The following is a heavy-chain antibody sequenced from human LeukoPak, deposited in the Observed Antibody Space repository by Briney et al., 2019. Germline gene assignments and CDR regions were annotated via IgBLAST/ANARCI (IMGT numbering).Heavy chain of an antibody. CDR2: I. V-gene: IGHV3-48*01. CDR3: ARDRTRDYYDSSGYSFGFDY. Sequence: PEGSLRLSCAASGFTFSSYSMNWVRQAPGKGLEWVSYIMKGRFTISRDNAKNSLYLQMNSLRAEDTAVYYCARDRTRDYYDSSGYSFGFDYWGQGTLVTVSS. D-gene: IGHD3-22*01. CDR1: GFTFSSYS. J-gene: IGHJ4*02.